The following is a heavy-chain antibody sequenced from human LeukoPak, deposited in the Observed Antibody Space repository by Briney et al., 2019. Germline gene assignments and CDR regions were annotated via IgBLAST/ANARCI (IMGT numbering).Heavy chain of an antibody. J-gene: IGHJ4*02. CDR3: ARGGSDSDY. D-gene: IGHD6-6*01. CDR2: IKQDGSDE. CDR1: GFTFSNYR. V-gene: IGHV3-7*04. Sequence: GGSLRISCEASGFTFSNYRMTWVRQAPGKGLEWVANIKQDGSDENYVDSVKGRFTISRDNGKNPLYLQMNSLRAEDTAVYYCARGGSDSDYWGQGTLVTVSS.